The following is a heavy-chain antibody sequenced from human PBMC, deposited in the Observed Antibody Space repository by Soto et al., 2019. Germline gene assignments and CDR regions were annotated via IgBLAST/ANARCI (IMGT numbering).Heavy chain of an antibody. D-gene: IGHD3-22*01. CDR1: GGSISSYY. V-gene: IGHV4-59*01. J-gene: IGHJ5*02. CDR2: IYYSGST. Sequence: PSETLSLTCTVSGGSISSYYWSWIRQPPGKGLEWIGYIYYSGSTNYNPSLKSRVTISVDTSKNQFSLKLSSVTAADTAVYYCARDKGWYDSSGYYYEDGWFEPWGQGTLVTVS. CDR3: ARDKGWYDSSGYYYEDGWFEP.